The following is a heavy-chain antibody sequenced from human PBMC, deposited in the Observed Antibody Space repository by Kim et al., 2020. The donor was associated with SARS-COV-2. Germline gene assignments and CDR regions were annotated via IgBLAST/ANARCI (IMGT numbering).Heavy chain of an antibody. CDR1: GDSVSSNSAA. CDR2: TYYRSKWYN. CDR3: ARTARSCGGDCYTNWFAP. J-gene: IGHJ5*02. V-gene: IGHV6-1*01. D-gene: IGHD2-21*02. Sequence: SQTLSLTCAISGDSVSSNSAAWNWIRQSPSRGLEWLGRTYYRSKWYNDYAVFVKSRITINPDTSKNQFSLHLNSVTPEDTAVYYCARTARSCGGDCYTNWFAPWGQGTLVTVSS.